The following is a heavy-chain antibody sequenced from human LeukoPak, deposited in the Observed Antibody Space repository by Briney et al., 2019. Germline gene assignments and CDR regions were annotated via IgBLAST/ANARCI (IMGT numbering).Heavy chain of an antibody. J-gene: IGHJ3*02. Sequence: GASVKVSCKVSGYALTELSMHWVRQAPGKGLEWMGGFDPEDGETIYAQKFQGRVTMTEDTSTDTAYMELSSLRSEDTAVYYCATDLNWEGAAFDIWGQGTMVTVSS. V-gene: IGHV1-24*01. CDR3: ATDLNWEGAAFDI. D-gene: IGHD1-1*01. CDR2: FDPEDGET. CDR1: GYALTELS.